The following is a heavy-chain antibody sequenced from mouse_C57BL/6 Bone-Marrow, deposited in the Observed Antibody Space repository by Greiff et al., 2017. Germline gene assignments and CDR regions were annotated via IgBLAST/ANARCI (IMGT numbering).Heavy chain of an antibody. D-gene: IGHD3-3*01. J-gene: IGHJ2*01. CDR3: ARRGCDFYY. CDR2: IDPSDSYT. V-gene: IGHV1-69*01. Sequence: QVHVKQPGAELVMPGASVKLSCKASGYTFTSYWMHWVKQRPGQGLEWIGEIDPSDSYTNYNQKFKGKSTLTVDKSSSTAYMQLSSLTSEDSAVDYCARRGCDFYYWGQGNTLTVSS. CDR1: GYTFTSYW.